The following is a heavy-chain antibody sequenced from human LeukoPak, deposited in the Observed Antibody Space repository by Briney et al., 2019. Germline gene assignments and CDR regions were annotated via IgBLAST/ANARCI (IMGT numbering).Heavy chain of an antibody. CDR3: ARSTMVRGVVAWYFDL. CDR2: IYYSGST. Sequence: PSETLSLTCTVSGGSISSYYWGWIRQPPGKGLEWIGSIYYSGSTYYNPSLKSRVTISVDTSKNQFSLKLSSVTAADTAVYYCARSTMVRGVVAWYFDLWGRGTLVTVSS. D-gene: IGHD3-10*01. CDR1: GGSISSYY. V-gene: IGHV4-39*01. J-gene: IGHJ2*01.